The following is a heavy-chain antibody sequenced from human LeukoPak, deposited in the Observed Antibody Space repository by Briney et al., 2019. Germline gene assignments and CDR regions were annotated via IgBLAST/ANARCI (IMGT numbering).Heavy chain of an antibody. CDR3: ARDGYSSGWYFRSIDY. J-gene: IGHJ4*02. CDR1: GYTFTGYY. CDR2: INPNSGGT. D-gene: IGHD6-19*01. Sequence: ASVKVSCKASGYTFTGYYMHWVRQAPGQGLEWMGWINPNSGGTNYAQKFQGRVTMTRDTSISTAYLELSRLRSDDTAVYYCARDGYSSGWYFRSIDYWGQGTLVTVSS. V-gene: IGHV1-2*02.